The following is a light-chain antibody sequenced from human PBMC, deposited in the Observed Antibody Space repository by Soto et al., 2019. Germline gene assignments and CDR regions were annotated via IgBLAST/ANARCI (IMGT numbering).Light chain of an antibody. V-gene: IGKV3-11*01. CDR1: QSVSRY. Sequence: PGESATLSCRASQSVSRYLAWYQQRPGQAPRLLIYDASKTATGIPARFSGSGSGTDFTLSISSLEPEDFAVYYCQQRSDWGTFGGGTRVEIK. CDR3: QQRSDWGT. CDR2: DAS. J-gene: IGKJ4*01.